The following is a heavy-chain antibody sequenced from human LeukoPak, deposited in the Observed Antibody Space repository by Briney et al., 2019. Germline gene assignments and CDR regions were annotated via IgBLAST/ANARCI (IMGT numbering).Heavy chain of an antibody. CDR3: ARAVGYCSSTSCYLPADY. CDR1: GFTFSSYS. CDR2: ISSSSSYI. D-gene: IGHD2-2*01. J-gene: IGHJ4*02. V-gene: IGHV3-21*01. Sequence: GGSLRLSCAASGFTFSSYSMNWVRQAPGKGLEWVSSISSSSSYIYYADSVKGRFTISRDNAKNSLYLQMNSLRAEDTAVYYCARAVGYCSSTSCYLPADYWGQGTLVTVSS.